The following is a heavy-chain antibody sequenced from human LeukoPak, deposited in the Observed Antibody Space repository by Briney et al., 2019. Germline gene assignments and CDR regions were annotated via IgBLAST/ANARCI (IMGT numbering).Heavy chain of an antibody. V-gene: IGHV3-21*01. J-gene: IGHJ4*02. D-gene: IGHD2-2*01. CDR2: ISSSSSYI. CDR1: GFTFSSYA. CDR3: ARDLPPNHCSSTSCYHY. Sequence: GGSLRLSCTASGFTFSSYAMHWVRQAPGKGLEWVSSISSSSSYIYYADSVKGRFTISRDNAKNSLYLQMNSLRAEDAAVYYCARDLPPNHCSSTSCYHYWGQGTLVTVSS.